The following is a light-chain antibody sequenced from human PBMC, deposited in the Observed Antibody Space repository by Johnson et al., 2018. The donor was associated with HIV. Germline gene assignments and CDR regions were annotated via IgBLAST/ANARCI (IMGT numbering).Light chain of an antibody. CDR3: GTWDNSLRTAF. Sequence: QSVLTQPPSVSAAPGQKVTISCSGSSSNIGNNYVSWYQQVPGTAPKLLIYDNSKRPSGIPDRFSGSKSGTSATLGITGLQTGDEADYFCGTWDNSLRTAFCGTGTKVTVL. CDR1: SSNIGNNY. J-gene: IGLJ1*01. CDR2: DNS. V-gene: IGLV1-51*01.